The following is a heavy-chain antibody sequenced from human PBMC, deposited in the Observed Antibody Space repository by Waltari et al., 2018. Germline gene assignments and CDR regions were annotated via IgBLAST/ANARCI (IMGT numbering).Heavy chain of an antibody. D-gene: IGHD3-22*01. V-gene: IGHV4-34*01. CDR1: GGSFSGYY. Sequence: QVQLQQWGAGLLKPSETLSLTCAVYGGSFSGYYWSWIRQPPGKGLEWIGEINHSGSTNYNPSLKSRVTISVDTSKNQFSLKLSSVTAADTAVYYCASRYCDTLGYFQHWGQGTLVTVSS. J-gene: IGHJ1*01. CDR3: ASRYCDTLGYFQH. CDR2: INHSGST.